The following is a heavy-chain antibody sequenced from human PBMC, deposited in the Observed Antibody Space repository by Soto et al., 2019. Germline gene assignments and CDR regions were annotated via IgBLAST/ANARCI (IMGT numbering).Heavy chain of an antibody. V-gene: IGHV4-61*01. D-gene: IGHD6-6*01. CDR3: ARDRLAARPSGMDV. J-gene: IGHJ6*02. CDR1: GGSVSSGSYY. CDR2: IYYSGST. Sequence: SETLSLTCTVSGGSVSSGSYYWSWIRQPPGKRLEWIGYIYYSGSTNYNPSLKSRVTISVDTSKNQFSLKLSSVTAADTAVYYCARDRLAARPSGMDVWGQGTTVTVSS.